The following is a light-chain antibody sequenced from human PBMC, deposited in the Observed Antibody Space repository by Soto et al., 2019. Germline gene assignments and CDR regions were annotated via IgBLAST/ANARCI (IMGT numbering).Light chain of an antibody. CDR3: SSYTSTLYV. CDR1: SSDVGGYNY. V-gene: IGLV2-14*01. J-gene: IGLJ1*01. Sequence: QSALTQPASVSGSPGQSITISCTGTSSDVGGYNYVSWYQQHPGKAPKLMIYDVSHRPSGVSNRFSGSKSGNTASLTISGLQAEDGADYYCSSYTSTLYVFGTGTKLTVL. CDR2: DVS.